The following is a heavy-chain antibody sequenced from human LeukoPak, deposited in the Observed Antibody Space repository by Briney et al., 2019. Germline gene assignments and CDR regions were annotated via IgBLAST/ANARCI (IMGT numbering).Heavy chain of an antibody. CDR2: ISYDGSSK. Sequence: GRSLRLSCAASGFPFNTYAMHWVRQAPGKGLEWVAVISYDGSSKYSADSVKGRFTISRDNSKNTLYLEMNSLRPEDTAVYYCARDTTRKYYYDSSGYYSEYYYYGMDVWGQGTTVTVSS. CDR3: ARDTTRKYYYDSSGYYSEYYYYGMDV. D-gene: IGHD3-22*01. V-gene: IGHV3-30*04. J-gene: IGHJ6*02. CDR1: GFPFNTYA.